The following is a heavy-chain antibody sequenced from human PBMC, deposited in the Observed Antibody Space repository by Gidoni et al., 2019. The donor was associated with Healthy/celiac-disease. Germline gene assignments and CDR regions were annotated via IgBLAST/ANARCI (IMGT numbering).Heavy chain of an antibody. CDR3: ARGGYYDSSGPDY. D-gene: IGHD3-22*01. V-gene: IGHV3-33*01. CDR1: GFTFSSYG. J-gene: IGHJ4*02. CDR2: IWYDGSNK. Sequence: QVQLVESGGGVVQPGRSLRLSCVASGFTFSSYGMHWVRQAPGKGREWVAVIWYDGSNKYYADSVKGRFTISRDNSKNTLYLQMNSLRAEDTAVYYCARGGYYDSSGPDYWGQGTLVTVSS.